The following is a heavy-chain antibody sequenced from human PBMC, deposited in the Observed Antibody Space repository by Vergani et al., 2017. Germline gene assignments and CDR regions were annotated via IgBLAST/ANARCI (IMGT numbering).Heavy chain of an antibody. CDR1: GFTFSSYG. D-gene: IGHD2-2*02. J-gene: IGHJ6*03. CDR2: ISYDGSNK. Sequence: QVQLVESGGGVVQPGRSLRLSCAASGFTFSSYGMHWVRQAPGKGLEWVAVISYDGSNKYYADSVKGRFTISRDNSKNTLYLQMNSLRAEDTAVYYCAKEIQKGYCSSTSCYRMGSYYYCYYMDVWGKGTTVTVSS. CDR3: AKEIQKGYCSSTSCYRMGSYYYCYYMDV. V-gene: IGHV3-30*18.